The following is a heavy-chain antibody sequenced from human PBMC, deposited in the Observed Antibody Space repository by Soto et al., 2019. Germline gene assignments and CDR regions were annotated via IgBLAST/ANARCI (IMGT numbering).Heavy chain of an antibody. V-gene: IGHV4-39*07. D-gene: IGHD3-22*01. CDR1: GGSISSTTYY. Sequence: SETLSLTCSVSGGSISSTTYYWDWIRQPPGKGLEWIGNIYYSGSTNYNPSLKSRVTISADTSKNQFSLKLNSVTAADTAVYYCAIMNYYDTSGYLFAYCGQGMMVTVSS. CDR3: AIMNYYDTSGYLFAY. J-gene: IGHJ4*02. CDR2: IYYSGST.